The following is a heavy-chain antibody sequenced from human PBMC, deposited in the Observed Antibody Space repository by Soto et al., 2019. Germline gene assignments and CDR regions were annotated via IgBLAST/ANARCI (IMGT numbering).Heavy chain of an antibody. J-gene: IGHJ4*02. D-gene: IGHD3-3*01. CDR3: AIYDFWRDGDY. V-gene: IGHV3-53*02. Sequence: EVQLVETGGGLIQPGGSLRLSCAASGFTVSSNYMSWVRQAPGKGLEWVSVIYTGGSTYYADSVKGRFTISRDNSKNTLYLQMNNLRAEDTDVYYCAIYDFWRDGDYWGQGTLVTVSS. CDR2: IYTGGST. CDR1: GFTVSSNY.